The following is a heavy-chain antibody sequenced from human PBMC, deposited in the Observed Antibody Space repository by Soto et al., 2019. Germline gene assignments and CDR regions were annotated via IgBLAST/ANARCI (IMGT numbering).Heavy chain of an antibody. CDR3: AKQPYSGSRTNAFDI. CDR2: LTNSGGST. V-gene: IGHV3-23*01. J-gene: IGHJ3*02. Sequence: PGGSLRLSCAASGFTFSNYAMSWVRQAPGKGLEWVSALTNSGGSTYYADSVKGRFTISRDNSKNTLYLQMNSLRAEDTAVYYCAKQPYSGSRTNAFDIWGQGTMVTVSS. D-gene: IGHD6-13*01. CDR1: GFTFSNYA.